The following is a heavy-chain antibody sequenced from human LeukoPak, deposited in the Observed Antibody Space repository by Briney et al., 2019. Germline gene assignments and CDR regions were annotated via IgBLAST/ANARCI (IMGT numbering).Heavy chain of an antibody. J-gene: IGHJ1*01. CDR3: VRQASSD. Sequence: PSETLSLTCTVSGASINTSSFYWGWIRQPPGKGLEWIGSVYYSGSTYYNPSLRSRLTIAADTSKNQFSLKLRSLTAADTAVYYCVRQASSDWGQGTLVTVS. V-gene: IGHV4-39*01. CDR1: GASINTSSFY. CDR2: VYYSGST.